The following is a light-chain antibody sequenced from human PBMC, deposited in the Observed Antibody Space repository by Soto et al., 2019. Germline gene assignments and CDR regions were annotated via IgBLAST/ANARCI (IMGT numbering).Light chain of an antibody. V-gene: IGLV3-21*02. CDR1: DIGSKT. Sequence: SYELTQPPSVSVAPGQTARITCGGNDIGSKTVHWYQQKPGQAPVMVVYDDSARPSGIPERFSGSNSGNTATLTISRVEAGDEADFYCQVWDSTSDLLYVFGAGTKVTLL. J-gene: IGLJ1*01. CDR2: DDS. CDR3: QVWDSTSDLLYV.